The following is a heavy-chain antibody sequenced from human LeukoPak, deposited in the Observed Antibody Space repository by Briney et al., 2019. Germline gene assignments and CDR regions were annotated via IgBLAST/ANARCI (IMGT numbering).Heavy chain of an antibody. Sequence: GGSLRLSCAASGFTFSSYWMSWVRQAPGKGLECVANIKEDGSEEYYVDSVEGRFSISRDNAKNSLYLQMNSLRAEDTAVYYCARDWLAGNPYHAFDLWGKGTMVTVSS. D-gene: IGHD3-22*01. CDR2: IKEDGSEE. V-gene: IGHV3-7*01. J-gene: IGHJ3*01. CDR3: ARDWLAGNPYHAFDL. CDR1: GFTFSSYW.